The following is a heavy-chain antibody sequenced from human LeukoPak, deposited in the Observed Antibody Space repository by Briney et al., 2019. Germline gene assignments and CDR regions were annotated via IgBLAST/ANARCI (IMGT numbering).Heavy chain of an antibody. D-gene: IGHD6-13*01. CDR2: IWYDGSNK. Sequence: PGGFLRLSCAASGFTFSSYGMHWVRQAPDKGLEWVAVIWYDGSNKYYADSVKGRFTISRDNSKNTLYLQMNSLRAEDTAVYYCARDRGAAGTGDDAFDIWGQGTMVTVSS. CDR3: ARDRGAAGTGDDAFDI. V-gene: IGHV3-33*01. CDR1: GFTFSSYG. J-gene: IGHJ3*02.